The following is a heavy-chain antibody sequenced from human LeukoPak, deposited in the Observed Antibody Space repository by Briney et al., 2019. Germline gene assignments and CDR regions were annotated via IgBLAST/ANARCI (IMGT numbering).Heavy chain of an antibody. V-gene: IGHV3-74*01. Sequence: GGSLRLSCAASGFTFRNYWMQWVRQDPGKGLMWVSRVNSDGSSTGYADSVKGRFTISRDNAKNTLYLQMNSLRAEDTAVYFCARDGDGYSTDFDYWGQGTLVTVSS. D-gene: IGHD5-24*01. J-gene: IGHJ4*02. CDR2: VNSDGSST. CDR1: GFTFRNYW. CDR3: ARDGDGYSTDFDY.